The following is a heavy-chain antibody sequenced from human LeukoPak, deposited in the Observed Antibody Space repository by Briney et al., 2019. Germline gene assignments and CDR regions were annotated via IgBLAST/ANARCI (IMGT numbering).Heavy chain of an antibody. Sequence: TLSLTCIVSGGSISSGGYYWSWIRQPPGKGLEWIGYIYHSGSTYYNPSLKSRVTISVDRSKNQFSLKLSSVTAADTAVYYCARLLYSSSSYGSFDYWGQGTLVTVSS. CDR2: IYHSGST. J-gene: IGHJ4*02. CDR1: GGSISSGGYY. V-gene: IGHV4-30-2*01. CDR3: ARLLYSSSSYGSFDY. D-gene: IGHD6-6*01.